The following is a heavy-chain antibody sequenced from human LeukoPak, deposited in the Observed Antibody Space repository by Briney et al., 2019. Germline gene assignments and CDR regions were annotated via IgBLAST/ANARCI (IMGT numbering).Heavy chain of an antibody. D-gene: IGHD3-10*01. CDR2: IPHSGNT. V-gene: IGHV4-4*02. CDR1: GASMSRSDW. Sequence: SGTLSLTCAVSGASMSRSDWWTWVRQPPGKGLEWIGEIPHSGNTNYNPSLESRVTISLDKSKNQFSLNLSSVTAADTAVYYCARGYYYGSGRPGDNWFDPWGQGMPVTISA. CDR3: ARGYYYGSGRPGDNWFDP. J-gene: IGHJ5*02.